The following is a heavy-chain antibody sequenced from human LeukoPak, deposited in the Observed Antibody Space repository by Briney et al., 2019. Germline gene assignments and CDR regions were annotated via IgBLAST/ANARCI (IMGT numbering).Heavy chain of an antibody. D-gene: IGHD3-10*01. Sequence: GGSLRLSCAASGFTFSSYSMNWVRQAPGKGLEWVSYISSSSGTMYYADSVKGRFTISRDNAKKSLSLQMNSLRAEDTAVYYCARDNGGLYQSRDYYYMDVWGEGTTVTVSS. CDR2: ISSSSGTM. V-gene: IGHV3-48*04. J-gene: IGHJ6*03. CDR1: GFTFSSYS. CDR3: ARDNGGLYQSRDYYYMDV.